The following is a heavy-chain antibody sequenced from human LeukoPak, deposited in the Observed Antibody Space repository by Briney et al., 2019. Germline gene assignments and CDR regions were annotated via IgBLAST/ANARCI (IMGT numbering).Heavy chain of an antibody. V-gene: IGHV1-69*13. CDR3: ARGLRYSSGWYGIGPLFDY. CDR1: GGTFSSYA. Sequence: SVKVSCKASGGTFSSYAISWVRQAPGQGLEWMGGIIPIFGTANYAQKFQGRVTITADESTSTAYMELSSLRSEDTAVYYCARGLRYSSGWYGIGPLFDYWGQGALVTVSS. J-gene: IGHJ4*02. CDR2: IIPIFGTA. D-gene: IGHD6-19*01.